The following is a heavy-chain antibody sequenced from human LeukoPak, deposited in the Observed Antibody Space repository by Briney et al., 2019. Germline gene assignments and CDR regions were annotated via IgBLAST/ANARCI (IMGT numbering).Heavy chain of an antibody. CDR3: ARDLNNWNDNWFDP. V-gene: IGHV3-7*03. CDR1: GFTFSSYW. J-gene: IGHJ5*02. CDR2: IKQDGSEK. Sequence: PGGSLRLSCAASGFTFSSYWMSWVRQAPGKGLEWVANIKQDGSEKYYVSSVKGRFTISRDNAKNSLYLQMNSLRAEDTAVYYCARDLNNWNDNWFDPWGQGTLVTVSS. D-gene: IGHD1-1*01.